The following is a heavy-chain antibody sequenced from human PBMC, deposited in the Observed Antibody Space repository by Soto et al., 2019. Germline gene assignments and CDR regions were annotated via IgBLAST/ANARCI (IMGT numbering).Heavy chain of an antibody. CDR1: GFSFSSYA. J-gene: IGHJ5*02. D-gene: IGHD5-12*01. V-gene: IGHV3-23*01. CDR2: VSGSGGST. Sequence: PGGSLRLSCAASGFSFSSYAMSWVRQTPGEGLEWVSAVSGSGGSTYYADSVKGRFTISRDNSKNTLYLQMNSLRAEDTAVYYCAKDGMVATIAIEWPRPNWFDPWGQGTLVTVSS. CDR3: AKDGMVATIAIEWPRPNWFDP.